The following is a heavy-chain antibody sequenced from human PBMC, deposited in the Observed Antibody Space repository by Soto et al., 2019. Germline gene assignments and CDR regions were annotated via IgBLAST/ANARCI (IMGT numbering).Heavy chain of an antibody. V-gene: IGHV3-7*01. CDR3: ARDLGATVRGSDY. D-gene: IGHD3-10*01. CDR1: GFTFSNYW. Sequence: DVQLAESGGDLVPPGGSLRLSCAASGFTFSNYWMSWVRQAPGKGLEWVANIKQDGSGGYYGESVKGRFTISRDNAKNYLYLQMNGLRAEDTAVYYCARDLGATVRGSDYWGQGTLVTVSS. J-gene: IGHJ4*02. CDR2: IKQDGSGG.